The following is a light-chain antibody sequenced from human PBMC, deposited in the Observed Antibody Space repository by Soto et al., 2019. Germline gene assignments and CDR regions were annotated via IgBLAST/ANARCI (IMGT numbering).Light chain of an antibody. CDR3: QQYGSSTGT. J-gene: IGKJ2*01. V-gene: IGKV3-20*01. CDR1: QSVSSSY. CDR2: GAS. Sequence: EIVLTQSPGTLSLSPGERATLSCRASQSVSSSYLAWYQQKPGQAPRLLIYGASSRATGIPDRFSGSGSGTDFTLTISRLEPDDFAVYYCQQYGSSTGTFGLRTKLEIK.